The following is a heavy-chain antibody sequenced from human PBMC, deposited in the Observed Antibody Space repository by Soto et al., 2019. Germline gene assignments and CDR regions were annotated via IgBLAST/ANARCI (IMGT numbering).Heavy chain of an antibody. Sequence: LSLTCAASGFTFSGSAMHWVRQASGKGLEWVGRIRSKANSYATAYAASVKGRFTISRDDSKNTAYLQMNSLKTEDTAVYYCTKMFDYGDYEFDYWGQGTLVTVSS. CDR1: GFTFSGSA. V-gene: IGHV3-73*01. D-gene: IGHD4-17*01. CDR3: TKMFDYGDYEFDY. J-gene: IGHJ4*02. CDR2: IRSKANSYAT.